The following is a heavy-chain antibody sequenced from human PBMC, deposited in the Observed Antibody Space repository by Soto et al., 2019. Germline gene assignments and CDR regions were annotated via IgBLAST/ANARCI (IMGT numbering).Heavy chain of an antibody. V-gene: IGHV4-34*01. CDR2: INESGST. D-gene: IGHD1-1*01. CDR1: GQSFSGHS. J-gene: IGHJ4*02. Sequence: QVQLQQWGAGLVKPSETLSLSCAVYGQSFSGHSWAWIRQPPGKGLEWIGEINESGSTYYNPSLKRRVTISTDTSTNQSSLKLSSVSAADTAAYFCARGSGIVALPGELEDVKYDYWGQGTLVNVSS. CDR3: ARGSGIVALPGELEDVKYDY.